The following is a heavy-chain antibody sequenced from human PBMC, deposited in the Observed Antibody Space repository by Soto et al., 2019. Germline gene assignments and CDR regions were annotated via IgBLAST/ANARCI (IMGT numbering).Heavy chain of an antibody. Sequence: GSGPTLVNPTHTLTLTCTFSGFSLSTSGMCVSWIRQPPGKALEWLALIDWDDDKYYSTSLKTRLTISKDTSKNQVVLTMTNMDPVDTATYYCARIQYSYGNTNYYYYGMDVWGQGTTVTVSS. V-gene: IGHV2-70*01. CDR3: ARIQYSYGNTNYYYYGMDV. J-gene: IGHJ6*02. CDR2: IDWDDDK. D-gene: IGHD5-18*01. CDR1: GFSLSTSGMC.